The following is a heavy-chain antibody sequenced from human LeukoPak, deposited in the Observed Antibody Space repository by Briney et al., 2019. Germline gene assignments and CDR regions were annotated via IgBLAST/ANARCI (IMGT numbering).Heavy chain of an antibody. J-gene: IGHJ3*02. CDR2: IIPIFGTA. Sequence: ASVKVSCKASGGTFSSYAISCVRQAPGQGLEWMGGIIPIFGTANYAQKFQSRVTITADKSTSTAYMELSSLRYEDTAVYYCARGHSSGWYSAFDIWGQGTMVTVSS. V-gene: IGHV1-69*06. CDR1: GGTFSSYA. D-gene: IGHD6-19*01. CDR3: ARGHSSGWYSAFDI.